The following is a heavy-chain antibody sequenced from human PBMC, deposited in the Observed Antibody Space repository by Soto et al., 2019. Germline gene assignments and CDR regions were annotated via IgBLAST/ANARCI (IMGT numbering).Heavy chain of an antibody. CDR2: NYYSGIT. Sequence: PSETLSLTCTVSGDSISSGGYYWTWIPQHPGKGLEWIGYNYYSGITYYNPSLKSRVTISLDTSKNQFSLKLSSVTAADTAVYYCARGSSIAGLYYGMDVWGQGTTVT. D-gene: IGHD6-6*01. CDR1: GDSISSGGYY. J-gene: IGHJ6*02. V-gene: IGHV4-31*03. CDR3: ARGSSIAGLYYGMDV.